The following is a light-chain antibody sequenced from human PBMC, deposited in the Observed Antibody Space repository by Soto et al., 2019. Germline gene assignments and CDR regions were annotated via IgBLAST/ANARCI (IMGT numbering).Light chain of an antibody. CDR2: END. Sequence: QAVLTQSPSVSAAPGQKVTISCSGSSSNSGKNYVDWYQQLPGTAPKRLMYENDKRPSGIPDRFSGSKSGTSATLGITGLQPGDEADYYCGTWDSSLNAGVFGGGTKLTVL. V-gene: IGLV1-51*02. CDR1: SSNSGKNY. J-gene: IGLJ3*02. CDR3: GTWDSSLNAGV.